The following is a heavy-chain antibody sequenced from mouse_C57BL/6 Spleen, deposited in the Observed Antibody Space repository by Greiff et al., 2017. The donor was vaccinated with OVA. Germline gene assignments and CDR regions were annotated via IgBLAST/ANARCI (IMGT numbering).Heavy chain of an antibody. D-gene: IGHD2-3*01. CDR1: GYTFTSYW. J-gene: IGHJ3*01. Sequence: VQLKESGTVLARPGASVKMSCKTSGYTFTSYWMHWVKQRPGQGLEWIGAIYPGNSDTSYNQKFKGKAKLTAVTSASTAYLELSSLTNEDSAVDYCTRSGYDGYYSYAYWGQGTLVTVSA. V-gene: IGHV1-5*01. CDR2: IYPGNSDT. CDR3: TRSGYDGYYSYAY.